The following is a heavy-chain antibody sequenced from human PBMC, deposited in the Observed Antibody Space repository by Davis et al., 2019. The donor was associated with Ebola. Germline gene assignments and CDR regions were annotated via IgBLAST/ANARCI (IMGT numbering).Heavy chain of an antibody. CDR1: GGSFSGYY. CDR2: INHSGST. V-gene: IGHV4-34*01. CDR3: ARGKRITMIVVVIPHHWFDP. D-gene: IGHD3-22*01. Sequence: MPSETLSLTCAVYGGSFSGYYWSWIRQPPGKGLEWIGEINHSGSTNYNPSLKSRVTISVDTSKNQFSLKLSSVTAADTAVYYCARGKRITMIVVVIPHHWFDPWGQGTLVTVSS. J-gene: IGHJ5*02.